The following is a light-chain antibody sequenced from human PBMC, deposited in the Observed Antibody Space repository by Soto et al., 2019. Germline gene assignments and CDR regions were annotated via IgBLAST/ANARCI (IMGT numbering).Light chain of an antibody. Sequence: QSVLTQPPSASGTPGQRVTISCSGGSSNIGTNSVNWYQQLPGRAPKLLIYNNDLRPSGVPDRFSGSRSGTSASLAISGFQSEDEADYYCAAGDDSLNGFYVFGIGTKVAVL. CDR3: AAGDDSLNGFYV. J-gene: IGLJ1*01. V-gene: IGLV1-44*01. CDR1: SSNIGTNS. CDR2: NND.